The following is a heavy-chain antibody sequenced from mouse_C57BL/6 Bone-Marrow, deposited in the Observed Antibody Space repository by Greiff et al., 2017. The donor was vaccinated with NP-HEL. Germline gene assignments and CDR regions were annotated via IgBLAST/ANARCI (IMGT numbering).Heavy chain of an antibody. D-gene: IGHD1-1*02. Sequence: DVMLVESGGGLVQPGGSLSLSCAASGFTFTDYYMSWVRQPPGKALEWLGFIRNKANGYTTEYSASVKGRFTISRDNSQSILYLQMNALRAEDSATYYCARSPGGTDYWGQGTTLTVSS. CDR2: IRNKANGYTT. J-gene: IGHJ2*01. CDR1: GFTFTDYY. V-gene: IGHV7-3*01. CDR3: ARSPGGTDY.